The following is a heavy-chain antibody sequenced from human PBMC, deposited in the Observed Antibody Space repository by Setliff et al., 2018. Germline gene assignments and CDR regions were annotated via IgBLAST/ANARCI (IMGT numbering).Heavy chain of an antibody. CDR1: GFTFSTAW. CDR3: TTDPSPTFGGVIGAAFDF. CDR2: IKGKNDGLAT. D-gene: IGHD3-16*01. V-gene: IGHV3-15*07. J-gene: IGHJ3*01. Sequence: GESLMISCAASGFTFSTAWMNWVRQAPGKGLEWVGRIKGKNDGLATDYAAPVKGRFTISRDDSKNTLYLQMNSLKTEDTAVYYCTTDPSPTFGGVIGAAFDFWGQGTMVTVSS.